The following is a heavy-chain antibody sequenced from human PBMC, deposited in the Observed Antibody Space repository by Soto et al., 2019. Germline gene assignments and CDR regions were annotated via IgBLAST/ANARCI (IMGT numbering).Heavy chain of an antibody. J-gene: IGHJ4*02. CDR3: AKGGRQWLVTSDFIY. CDR1: GFTFSDYA. V-gene: IGHV3-30*18. Sequence: VQLVESGGGVVQPGRSLRLSCAASGFTFSDYAMHWVRQAPGKGLEWVAVVSHDGRNTHYADSVKGRFTISRDSSTNTGSLEMTSLRAEDTAVYSCAKGGRQWLVTSDFIYWGQGALVTVSS. D-gene: IGHD6-19*01. CDR2: VSHDGRNT.